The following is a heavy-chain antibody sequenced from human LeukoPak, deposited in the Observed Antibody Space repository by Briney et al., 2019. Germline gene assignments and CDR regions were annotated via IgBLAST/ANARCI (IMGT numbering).Heavy chain of an antibody. CDR3: AKDRGH. J-gene: IGHJ4*02. V-gene: IGHV3-23*01. CDR2: ISGSGDST. CDR1: GLTFSSYT. Sequence: GSLRLSCAVSGLTFSSYTMTWVRQAPGRGLEWVSGISGSGDSTYYAASVKGRFTISRDNSKNTLYLQMNSLRAEDTAVYYCAKDRGHWGQGTLVTVSS.